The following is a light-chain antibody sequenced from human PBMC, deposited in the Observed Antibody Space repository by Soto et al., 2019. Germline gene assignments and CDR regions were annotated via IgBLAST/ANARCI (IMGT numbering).Light chain of an antibody. V-gene: IGKV1-39*01. CDR1: QTISNY. CDR2: AAS. CDR3: QQRYSYPIT. Sequence: PITQSPTSLSSFVGDKVPIPCRASQTISNYLNWYQQKSGNAPKLLIYAASTLQGGVPSRFTGSGSGTDFTLTINSLQPEDLATYYCQQRYSYPITFGQGTRLEIK. J-gene: IGKJ5*01.